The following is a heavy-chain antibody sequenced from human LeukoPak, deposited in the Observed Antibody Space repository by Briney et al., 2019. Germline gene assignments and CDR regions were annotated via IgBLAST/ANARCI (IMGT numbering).Heavy chain of an antibody. Sequence: GGSLRLSCAASGFTFSSYSMNWVRQAPGKGLEWVSSISSSSSYIYYADSVKGRFTISRDNAENSLYLQMNSLRAEDTAVYYCARDWKVGHDYWGQGTLVTVSS. CDR1: GFTFSSYS. CDR2: ISSSSSYI. J-gene: IGHJ4*02. V-gene: IGHV3-21*01. D-gene: IGHD1-1*01. CDR3: ARDWKVGHDY.